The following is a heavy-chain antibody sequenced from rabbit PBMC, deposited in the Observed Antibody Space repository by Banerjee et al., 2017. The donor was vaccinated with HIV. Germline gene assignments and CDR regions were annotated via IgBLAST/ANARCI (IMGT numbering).Heavy chain of an antibody. Sequence: QEQLVESGGGLVQPEGSLTLTCKASGFDLSSYYYMCWVRQAPGKGLEWIACINTISGDTVYATWAKGRFTISKASWTTVTLQMTSLTAADTATYFCARDWGAYAGHGYAYDLNLWGPGTL. V-gene: IGHV1S45*01. CDR1: GFDLSSYYY. J-gene: IGHJ4*01. D-gene: IGHD6-1*01. CDR3: ARDWGAYAGHGYAYDLNL. CDR2: INTISGDT.